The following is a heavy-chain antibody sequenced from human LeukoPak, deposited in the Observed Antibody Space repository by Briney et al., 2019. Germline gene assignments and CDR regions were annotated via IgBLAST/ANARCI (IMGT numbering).Heavy chain of an antibody. CDR1: GGCISSYY. D-gene: IGHD5-12*01. CDR3: ARGGNGYENYYYYYGMDV. Sequence: SETLSLTCTVSGGCISSYYWSWIRQPPGKGLEWIGYIYYSGSTNYNPSLKSRVTISVDTSKNQFSLKLSSVTAADTAVYYCARGGNGYENYYYYYGMDVWGLGTTVTVSS. CDR2: IYYSGST. J-gene: IGHJ6*02. V-gene: IGHV4-59*08.